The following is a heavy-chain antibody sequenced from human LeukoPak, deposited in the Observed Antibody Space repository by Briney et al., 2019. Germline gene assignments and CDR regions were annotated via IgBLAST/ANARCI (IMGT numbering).Heavy chain of an antibody. CDR2: IRYNGNDK. V-gene: IGHV3-30*02. CDR3: ARDGTYYDFWSGYSTPIDY. Sequence: PGGSLRLSCAASGFTFSSYGMHWVRQAPGKGLEWVAFIRYNGNDKYYADSVKGRFTVSRDNSKNTLYLQMNSLRAEDTAVYYCARDGTYYDFWSGYSTPIDYWGQGTLVTVSS. J-gene: IGHJ4*02. CDR1: GFTFSSYG. D-gene: IGHD3-3*01.